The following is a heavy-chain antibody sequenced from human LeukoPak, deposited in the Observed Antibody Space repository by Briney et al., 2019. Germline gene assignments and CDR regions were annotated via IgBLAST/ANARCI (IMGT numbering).Heavy chain of an antibody. J-gene: IGHJ4*02. CDR2: IYYSGST. V-gene: IGHV4-39*07. CDR1: GGSISSYY. CDR3: ARDFLLRSWAIRGYFDY. Sequence: PSETLSLTCTVSGGSISSYYWGWIRQPPGKGLEWIGSIYYSGSTYYNPSLKRRVTISVDTSKNQFSLKLSSVTAADTAVYYCARDFLLRSWAIRGYFDYWGQGTLVTVSS. D-gene: IGHD1-26*01.